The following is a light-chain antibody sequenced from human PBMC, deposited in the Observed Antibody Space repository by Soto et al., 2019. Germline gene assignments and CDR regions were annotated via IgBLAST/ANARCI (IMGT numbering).Light chain of an antibody. CDR1: SGHSSYA. Sequence: QLVLTQSPSASASLGASVKLTCTLSSGHSSYAIAWHQQQPEKGPRYLMKLNSDGSHSKGDGIPDRFSGSSSGAERYLTIPSLQSEDEAAYYCQSWGTGIRVFGGGTKLTVL. CDR2: LNSDGSH. V-gene: IGLV4-69*01. J-gene: IGLJ2*01. CDR3: QSWGTGIRV.